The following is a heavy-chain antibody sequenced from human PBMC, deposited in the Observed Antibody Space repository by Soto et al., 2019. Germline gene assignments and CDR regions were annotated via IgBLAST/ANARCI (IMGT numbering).Heavy chain of an antibody. CDR2: IIPLFGLP. D-gene: IGHD1-1*01. V-gene: IGHV1-69*02. CDR3: AVEVQTGVVYFDN. J-gene: IGHJ4*02. Sequence: QVQLVQSGAEVKKPGSSVKVSCKASGGTFSTYTISWVRQAPGQGLEWLGRIIPLFGLPNHAQKFQDKVTVTADKSTDTAYLEMNSLRPEDTAVYYCAVEVQTGVVYFDNWGQGTLVTVSS. CDR1: GGTFSTYT.